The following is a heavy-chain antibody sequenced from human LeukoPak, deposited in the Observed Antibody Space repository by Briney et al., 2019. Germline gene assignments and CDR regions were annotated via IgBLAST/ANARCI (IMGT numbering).Heavy chain of an antibody. J-gene: IGHJ4*02. D-gene: IGHD2-2*01. V-gene: IGHV3-33*01. CDR1: GFTFSGYG. CDR3: ARDLEGSSAD. Sequence: PGGSLRLSCAPSGFTFSGYGMHGVRKAPGKGLEWVAVIWYDGSNKYYADSVEGRFTISRDNSKNTLYLQMNSLRAEDTAVYYCARDLEGSSADWGQGTLVTVSS. CDR2: IWYDGSNK.